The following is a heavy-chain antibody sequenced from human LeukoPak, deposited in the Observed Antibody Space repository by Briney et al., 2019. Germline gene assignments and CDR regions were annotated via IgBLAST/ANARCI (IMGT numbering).Heavy chain of an antibody. V-gene: IGHV4-34*01. J-gene: IGHJ3*02. D-gene: IGHD4-23*01. CDR1: GGSFSGYY. Sequence: SETLSLTRAVYGGSFSGYYWSWIRQPPGKGLEWIGEINHSGSTNYNPSLKSRVTISVDTSKNQFSLKLSSVTAADTAVYYCARVGSPRKYGGNSRDAFDIWGQGTMVTVSS. CDR2: INHSGST. CDR3: ARVGSPRKYGGNSRDAFDI.